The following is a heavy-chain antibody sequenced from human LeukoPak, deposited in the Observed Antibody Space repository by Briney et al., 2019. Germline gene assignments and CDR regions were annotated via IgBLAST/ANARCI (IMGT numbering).Heavy chain of an antibody. CDR2: INPASAGA. D-gene: IGHD1-26*01. V-gene: IGHV1-2*02. Sequence: ASVTVSCKPSGYTFTNYYIHWVRQAPGQGPEWVGWINPASAGAAFAPKFQGRVSVTWDSSITTAYMDLTSLRSDDTAIYYCARQLGNYYRAFDYWGQGTLVTVSS. J-gene: IGHJ4*02. CDR1: GYTFTNYY. CDR3: ARQLGNYYRAFDY.